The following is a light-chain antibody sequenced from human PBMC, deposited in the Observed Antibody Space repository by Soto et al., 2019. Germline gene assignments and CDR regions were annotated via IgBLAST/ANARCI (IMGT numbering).Light chain of an antibody. J-gene: IGKJ4*01. CDR2: DAS. CDR1: QSIITR. CDR3: QQYHIYPLT. V-gene: IGKV1-5*01. Sequence: DIQMTQSPSTLPASVGDRVTITCRASQSIITRLAWFQQAPGKAPKILISDASSLKSGVPSRFSGSGSGTEFTLTISSLQPDDFATYYCQQYHIYPLTFGGGTKVEI.